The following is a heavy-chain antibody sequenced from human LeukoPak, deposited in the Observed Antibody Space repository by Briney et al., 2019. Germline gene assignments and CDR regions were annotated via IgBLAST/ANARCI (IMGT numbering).Heavy chain of an antibody. Sequence: PGRSLRLSCAASGFTFSSYAMHWVRQAPGKGLEWVAVISYDGSNKYYADSVKGRFTISRDNSKNTLYLQMNSLRAEDTAVYYCASGPNTVTTFKSFDYWGQGTLVTVSS. V-gene: IGHV3-30-3*01. J-gene: IGHJ4*02. CDR1: GFTFSSYA. D-gene: IGHD4-17*01. CDR2: ISYDGSNK. CDR3: ASGPNTVTTFKSFDY.